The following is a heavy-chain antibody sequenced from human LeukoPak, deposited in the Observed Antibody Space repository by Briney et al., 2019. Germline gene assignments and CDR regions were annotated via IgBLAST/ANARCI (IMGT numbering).Heavy chain of an antibody. CDR2: ISSSSSTI. CDR1: GFTFSSYS. CDR3: ARDLRWFGELFPGY. D-gene: IGHD3-10*01. V-gene: IGHV3-48*04. Sequence: PGGSLRLSCAASGFTFSSYSMNWVRQAPGKGLEWVSYISSSSSTIYYADSVKGRFTISRDNAKNSLYLQMNSLRAEDTAVYYCARDLRWFGELFPGYWGQGTLVTVSS. J-gene: IGHJ4*02.